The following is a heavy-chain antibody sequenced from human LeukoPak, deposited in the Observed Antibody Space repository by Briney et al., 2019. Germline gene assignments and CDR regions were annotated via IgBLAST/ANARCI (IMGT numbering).Heavy chain of an antibody. J-gene: IGHJ4*02. Sequence: GGSPRLSCAASGFTFSRYWMNWVRQAPGKGLEWVANIKQDGSEKYYVDSVKGRFTISRDNAKNSLYLQMDSPRVEDTAVYYCADGRGPPDYWGQGTLVTVSS. CDR3: ADGRGPPDY. CDR1: GFTFSRYW. V-gene: IGHV3-7*01. D-gene: IGHD5-24*01. CDR2: IKQDGSEK.